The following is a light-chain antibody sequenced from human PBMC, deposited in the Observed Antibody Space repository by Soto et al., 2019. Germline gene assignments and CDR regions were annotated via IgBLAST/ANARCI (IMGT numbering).Light chain of an antibody. CDR2: KAS. CDR1: QSISSW. Sequence: DIQMTQSPSTLSASVGDRVTITCRASQSISSWLAWYQQKPGKAPKLLIYKASSSESGVPSRFSGSGSGTEFTLTISSLQPDDFATYYCQQYNSYSPMYTFGQGTKLEIK. J-gene: IGKJ2*01. V-gene: IGKV1-5*03. CDR3: QQYNSYSPMYT.